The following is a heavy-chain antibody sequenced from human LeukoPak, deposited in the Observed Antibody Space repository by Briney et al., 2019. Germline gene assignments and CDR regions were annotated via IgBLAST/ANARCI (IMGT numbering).Heavy chain of an antibody. CDR2: ISSSSSYI. Sequence: NPGGSLRLSCAASGFTFSSYSMNWVRQAPGKGLEWVSSISSSSSYIYYADSVKGRFTISRDNAKNSLYLQMNSLRAEDTAVYYCARASGWSYYFDYWGQGTLVTVSS. CDR1: GFTFSSYS. V-gene: IGHV3-21*01. J-gene: IGHJ4*02. CDR3: ARASGWSYYFDY. D-gene: IGHD6-19*01.